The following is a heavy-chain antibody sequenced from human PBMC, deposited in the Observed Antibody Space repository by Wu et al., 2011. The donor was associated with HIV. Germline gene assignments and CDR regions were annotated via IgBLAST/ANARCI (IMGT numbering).Heavy chain of an antibody. CDR1: GDTFSTDD. V-gene: IGHV1-69*18. J-gene: IGHJ4*01. CDR2: IIPMFGTT. D-gene: IGHD6-19*01. CDR3: ARVVGSSGRDY. Sequence: QVQLVQSGAEVKKPGSSVKVSCKSFGDTFSTDDIHWVRQAPGQGPEWMGRIIPMFGTTNYAQRFLGRVTISADESTSTAYMELSSLRSEDTAVYYCARVVGSSGRDY.